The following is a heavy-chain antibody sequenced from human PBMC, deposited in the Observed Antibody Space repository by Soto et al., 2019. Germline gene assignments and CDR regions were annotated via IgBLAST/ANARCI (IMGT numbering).Heavy chain of an antibody. V-gene: IGHV4-31*03. CDR1: GGSISSGGYY. CDR3: ARDKCSGGCCYTRGMDV. J-gene: IGHJ6*02. D-gene: IGHD2-15*01. CDR2: IYYSGST. Sequence: PSETLTLTCTVSGGSISSGGYYWSWIRQHPGKGLEWIGYIYYSGSTYYNPSLKSRVTISVDTSKNQFSLKLSSVTAADTAVYYCARDKCSGGCCYTRGMDVWGQGTTVTVSS.